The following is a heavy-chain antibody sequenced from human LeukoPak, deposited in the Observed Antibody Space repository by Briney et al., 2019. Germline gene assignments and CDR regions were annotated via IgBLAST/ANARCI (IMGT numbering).Heavy chain of an antibody. D-gene: IGHD3-10*01. J-gene: IGHJ4*02. Sequence: PGGSLRLSCAASGFTFSTYSMNWVRQAPGKGLEWVSSISSSSSYIFYADSVRGRFTISRDNAKKSMYLQMNSLRAEDTAVYYCARDTLNPDYPPDYYGSGSYYNDYWGQGTLVTVSS. CDR2: ISSSSSYI. CDR3: ARDTLNPDYPPDYYGSGSYYNDY. CDR1: GFTFSTYS. V-gene: IGHV3-21*01.